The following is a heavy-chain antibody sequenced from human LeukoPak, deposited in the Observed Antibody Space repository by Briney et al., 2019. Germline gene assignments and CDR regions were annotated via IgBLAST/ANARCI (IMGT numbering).Heavy chain of an antibody. D-gene: IGHD6-13*01. CDR3: ARDGEYPGIAAAGTPNFDL. CDR2: IIPILGIA. V-gene: IGHV1-69*04. J-gene: IGHJ2*01. CDR1: GGTFSSYA. Sequence: SVKVSCKASGGTFSSYAISWVRQAPGQGLEWMGRIIPILGIANYAQKFQGRVTITADKSTSTAYMELSSLRSEDTAVYYCARDGEYPGIAAAGTPNFDLWGRGTLVTVSS.